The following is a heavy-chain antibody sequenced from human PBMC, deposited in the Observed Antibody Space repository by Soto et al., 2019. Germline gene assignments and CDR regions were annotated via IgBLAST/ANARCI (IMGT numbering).Heavy chain of an antibody. J-gene: IGHJ5*02. V-gene: IGHV1-3*01. CDR3: ARSYCSSTSCYKVSLGWFDP. Sequence: QVQLVQSGAEVKKPGASVKVSCKASGYTFTSYAMHWVRQAPGQRLEWMGWINAGNGNTKYSQKFQGRVTITRDTSASTAYMELSSLRSEDTAVYYCARSYCSSTSCYKVSLGWFDPWGQGTLVTVSS. CDR1: GYTFTSYA. CDR2: INAGNGNT. D-gene: IGHD2-2*02.